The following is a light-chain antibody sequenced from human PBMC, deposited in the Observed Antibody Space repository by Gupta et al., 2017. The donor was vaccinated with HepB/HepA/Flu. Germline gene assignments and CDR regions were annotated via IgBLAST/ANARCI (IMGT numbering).Light chain of an antibody. J-gene: IGLJ1*01. Sequence: SFVLAQPPSVSVASGKTARITCGGNNIGSKSVHWYQQKSGQTPVLVIQYESDRPSGIPERGSGSHSGNKATRTISRVEAGDEAADYCQVWDSNSDHPVFGTGTEVTVL. CDR3: QVWDSNSDHPV. CDR2: YES. V-gene: IGLV3-21*04. CDR1: NIGSKS.